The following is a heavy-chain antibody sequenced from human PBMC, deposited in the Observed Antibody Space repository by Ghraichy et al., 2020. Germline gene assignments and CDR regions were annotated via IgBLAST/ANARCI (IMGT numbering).Heavy chain of an antibody. Sequence: GGSLRLSCAASGFTFSNYAMGWVRQAPGKGLEWVSTVRGSGGSTYYADSEKGRFTISRDNSKNTLYLQMNSLRAEDTAVYYCAKVKQWLVPYFDHWGQGTLVTVSS. CDR3: AKVKQWLVPYFDH. J-gene: IGHJ4*02. CDR1: GFTFSNYA. V-gene: IGHV3-23*01. CDR2: VRGSGGST. D-gene: IGHD6-19*01.